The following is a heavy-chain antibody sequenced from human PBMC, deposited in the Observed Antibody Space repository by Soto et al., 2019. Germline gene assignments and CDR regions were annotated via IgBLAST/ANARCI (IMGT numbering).Heavy chain of an antibody. Sequence: QVQLVESGGGVVQPGRSLRLSCAASGFTFSSYGMHWVRQAPGKGLEWVAVISYDGSNKYYADSVKGRFTISRDNSKNTLYLQMNSLRAEDTAVYYCAKDLPRRAFDYWGQGTLVTVSS. J-gene: IGHJ4*02. CDR1: GFTFSSYG. CDR3: AKDLPRRAFDY. V-gene: IGHV3-30*18. CDR2: ISYDGSNK.